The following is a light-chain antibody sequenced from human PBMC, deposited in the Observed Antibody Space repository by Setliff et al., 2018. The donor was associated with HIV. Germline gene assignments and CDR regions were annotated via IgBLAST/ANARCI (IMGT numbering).Light chain of an antibody. V-gene: IGLV2-23*02. CDR2: EVS. CDR3: CSYRSSPFDV. Sequence: QSALTQPASVSGSPGQSITISCNGTSSDLGSYNLVSWYQEPPGKVPKLIIYEVSKRSSGLSYRFSGSKSGNTASLTIVGLQPEDEADYYCCSYRSSPFDVFGTGTKVTVL. CDR1: SSDLGSYNL. J-gene: IGLJ1*01.